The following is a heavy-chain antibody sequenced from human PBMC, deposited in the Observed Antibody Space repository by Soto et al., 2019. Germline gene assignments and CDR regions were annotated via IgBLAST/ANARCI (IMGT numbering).Heavy chain of an antibody. CDR3: ARMATFGSLNWFDP. V-gene: IGHV1-8*01. J-gene: IGHJ5*02. D-gene: IGHD3-16*01. CDR1: GYSFTNND. Sequence: ASVKVSCKASGYSFTNNDVTWVRQATGQGLEWMGWMNPGSGDTGYAQKFQGRVTMTRDTSIVTAYMELSSLRSDDTAIYYCARMATFGSLNWFDPWGQGTLVTVSS. CDR2: MNPGSGDT.